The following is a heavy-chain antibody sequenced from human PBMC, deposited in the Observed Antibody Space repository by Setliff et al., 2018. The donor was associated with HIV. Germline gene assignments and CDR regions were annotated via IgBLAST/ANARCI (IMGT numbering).Heavy chain of an antibody. CDR1: GYTFTSYD. V-gene: IGHV1-8*02. J-gene: IGHJ3*02. D-gene: IGHD1-1*01. CDR3: ARDVESEIGTITGVSDI. Sequence: RASVKVSCKASGYTFTSYDINWVRQATGQGLEWMGWMNPNSGNTGYAQKFQGRVTMTRNTSISTAYMELSSLRSEDTAVYYCARDVESEIGTITGVSDIWGQGTMVTVSS. CDR2: MNPNSGNT.